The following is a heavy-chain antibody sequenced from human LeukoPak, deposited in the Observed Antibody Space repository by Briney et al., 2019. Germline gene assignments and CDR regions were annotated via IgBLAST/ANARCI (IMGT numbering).Heavy chain of an antibody. D-gene: IGHD5-24*01. CDR2: ISGSGGST. CDR1: GFTFSSYA. Sequence: GGSLRLSCAASGFTFSSYAMSWVRQAPGKGLEWVSAISGSGGSTYYADSVKGRFTISRDNSKNTLYLQMNSLRAEDTAVYYCARHSGRWLHSDYWGQGTLVTVSS. V-gene: IGHV3-23*01. J-gene: IGHJ4*02. CDR3: ARHSGRWLHSDY.